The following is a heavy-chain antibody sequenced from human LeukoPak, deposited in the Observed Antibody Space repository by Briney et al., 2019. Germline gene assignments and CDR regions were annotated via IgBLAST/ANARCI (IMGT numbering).Heavy chain of an antibody. V-gene: IGHV3-21*01. CDR1: GFSFSSYS. J-gene: IGHJ4*02. D-gene: IGHD4-17*01. CDR3: ARAIQTTVTTNLGFDY. Sequence: GGSLRLSCAASGFSFSSYSMHWVRQAPGKGLEWVSSISSSSSYIYYADSVKGRFTISRDNAKNSLYLQMNSLRAEDTAVYYCARAIQTTVTTNLGFDYWGQGTLVTVSS. CDR2: ISSSSSYI.